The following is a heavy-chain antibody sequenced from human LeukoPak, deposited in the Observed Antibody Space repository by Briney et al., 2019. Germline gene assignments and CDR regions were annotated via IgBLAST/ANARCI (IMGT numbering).Heavy chain of an antibody. V-gene: IGHV3-48*01. CDR2: ISPSSSTI. D-gene: IGHD6-19*01. CDR3: ARDHTPYGSGCTAAY. CDR1: GFTFSSYG. J-gene: IGHJ4*02. Sequence: PGGSLRLYCAASGFTFSSYGMNWVRQAPGKGLEWVSYISPSSSTIYYADSGKGLFTAFTDNATNSLYLQMNSLRAEDTAVYYCARDHTPYGSGCTAAYWGQGTLVTVSS.